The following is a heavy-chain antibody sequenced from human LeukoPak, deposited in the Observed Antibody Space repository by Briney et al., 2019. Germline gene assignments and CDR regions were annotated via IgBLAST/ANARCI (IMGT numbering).Heavy chain of an antibody. CDR3: AKPPPDSSSWLFDY. D-gene: IGHD6-13*01. J-gene: IGHJ4*02. CDR1: GFTFSIHA. Sequence: EGSLRFSCAASGFTFSIHAMSWVRQAPGKGLEWVSTISGNGGTTYYADSVKGRFTISRDNSRNTLYLQMNSLRVEDTAVYYCAKPPPDSSSWLFDYWGQGTLVTVSS. CDR2: ISGNGGTT. V-gene: IGHV3-23*01.